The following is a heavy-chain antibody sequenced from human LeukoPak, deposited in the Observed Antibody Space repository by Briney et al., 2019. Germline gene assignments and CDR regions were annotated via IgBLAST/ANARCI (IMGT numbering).Heavy chain of an antibody. Sequence: GGSLRLSCAASGFTFSDYYMSWIRQAPGKGLEWVSYISSSGSTIYYADSVKGRFTTSRDNAKNSLYLQMNSLRAEDAAVYYCAREKSNYDFWSGYRSYYYYGMDVWGQGTTVTVSS. D-gene: IGHD3-3*01. J-gene: IGHJ6*02. CDR3: AREKSNYDFWSGYRSYYYYGMDV. CDR2: ISSSGSTI. CDR1: GFTFSDYY. V-gene: IGHV3-11*01.